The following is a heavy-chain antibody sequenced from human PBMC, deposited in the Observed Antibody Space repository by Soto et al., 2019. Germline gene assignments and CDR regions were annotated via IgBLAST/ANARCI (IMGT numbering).Heavy chain of an antibody. J-gene: IGHJ6*02. D-gene: IGHD3-22*01. CDR2: ISSSSSYI. Sequence: EVQLVESGGGLVKPGGSLRLSCAASGFTFSSYSMNWVRQAPGKGLEWVSSISSSSSYIYYADSVKGRFTISRDNAKNLLYLQMNSLRAEDTAVYYCARDGYYDSSGYDYYYYGMDVWGQGTTVTVSS. V-gene: IGHV3-21*01. CDR1: GFTFSSYS. CDR3: ARDGYYDSSGYDYYYYGMDV.